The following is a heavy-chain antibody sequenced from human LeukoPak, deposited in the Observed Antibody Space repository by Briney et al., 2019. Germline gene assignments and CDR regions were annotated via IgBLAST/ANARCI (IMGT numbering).Heavy chain of an antibody. J-gene: IGHJ4*02. V-gene: IGHV4-34*01. CDR1: GGPFSDYY. D-gene: IGHD4-17*01. CDR2: INHSGST. Sequence: SETLSLICAVYGGPFSDYYWNWIRQSPGKGLEGIGEINHSGSTRYNPSLTGRVTISVDTSKNQFSLKLSSVTAADTAVYYCARGTVTYYFDYWGQGTLVTVSS. CDR3: ARGTVTYYFDY.